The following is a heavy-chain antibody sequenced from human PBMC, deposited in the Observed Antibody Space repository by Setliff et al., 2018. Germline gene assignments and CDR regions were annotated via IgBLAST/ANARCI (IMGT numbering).Heavy chain of an antibody. J-gene: IGHJ6*03. CDR2: IYTSGST. Sequence: SETLSLTCAVSGYSITGGYYWGWIRQPPGKGLEWIGRIYTSGSTNYNPSLKSRVTMSVDTSKNQFSLKLSSVTAADTAVYYCARVGMYYNFWSGYYTYYYYYMDVWGKGTTVTVSS. V-gene: IGHV4-38-2*01. CDR1: GYSITGGYY. D-gene: IGHD3-3*01. CDR3: ARVGMYYNFWSGYYTYYYYYMDV.